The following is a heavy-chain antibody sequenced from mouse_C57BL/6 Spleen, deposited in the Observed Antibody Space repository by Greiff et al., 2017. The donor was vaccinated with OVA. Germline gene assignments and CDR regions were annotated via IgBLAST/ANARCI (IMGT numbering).Heavy chain of an antibody. J-gene: IGHJ2*01. CDR3: AVNWGDFPLFDY. D-gene: IGHD4-1*01. V-gene: IGHV5-9*04. Sequence: EVQRVESGGGLVKPGGSLKLSCAASGFTFSSYTMSWVRQTPEKRLEWVATISGGGGNTYYPDSVKGRFTISRDNAKNTLYLQMSSLRSEDTAVYYCAVNWGDFPLFDYWGQGTTLTVSS. CDR2: ISGGGGNT. CDR1: GFTFSSYT.